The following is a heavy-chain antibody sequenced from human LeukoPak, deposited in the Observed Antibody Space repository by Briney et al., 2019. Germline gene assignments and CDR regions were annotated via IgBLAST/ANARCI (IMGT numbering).Heavy chain of an antibody. CDR2: IKQDGSEK. D-gene: IGHD2-2*01. V-gene: IGHV3-7*01. Sequence: GGSLRLSCAASGFTFSSYWMSWVRQASGKGLEWVANIKQDGSEKYYVDSVKGRFTISRDNAKNSLYLQMNSLRAEDTAVYYCAAPDCSSASCYDEGMDYWGQGTLVTVSS. J-gene: IGHJ4*02. CDR3: AAPDCSSASCYDEGMDY. CDR1: GFTFSSYW.